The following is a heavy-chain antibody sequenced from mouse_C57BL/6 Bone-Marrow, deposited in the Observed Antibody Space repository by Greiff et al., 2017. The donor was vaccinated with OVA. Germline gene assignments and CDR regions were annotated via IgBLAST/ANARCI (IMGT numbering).Heavy chain of an antibody. CDR2: IDPNSGGT. Sequence: QVQLQQPGAELVKPGASVKLSCKASGYTFTSYWMHWVKQRPGRGLEWIGRIDPNSGGTKYNEKFKSKATLTVDKPSSTAYMQLSSLTSEDSAVYYGAREGWLLLAYWYCDVWGTGTTVTVSS. D-gene: IGHD2-3*01. CDR1: GYTFTSYW. J-gene: IGHJ1*03. CDR3: AREGWLLLAYWYCDV. V-gene: IGHV1-72*01.